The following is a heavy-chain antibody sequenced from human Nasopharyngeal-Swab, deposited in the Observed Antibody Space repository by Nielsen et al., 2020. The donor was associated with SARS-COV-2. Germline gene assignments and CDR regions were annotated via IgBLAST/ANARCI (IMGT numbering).Heavy chain of an antibody. CDR3: ARDPTPTGASVLYYYYYGMDV. CDR2: INPSGGST. V-gene: IGHV1-46*01. Sequence: WVRQAPGQGLEWMGIINPSGGSTSYAQKFQGRVTMTRDTSTSTVYMELSSLRSEDTAVYYCARDPTPTGASVLYYYYYGMDVWGQGTMVTVSS. D-gene: IGHD4/OR15-4a*01. J-gene: IGHJ6*02.